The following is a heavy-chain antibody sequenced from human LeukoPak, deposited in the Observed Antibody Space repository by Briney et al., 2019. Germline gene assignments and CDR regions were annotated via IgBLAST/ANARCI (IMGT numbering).Heavy chain of an antibody. J-gene: IGHJ3*01. CDR3: ARGHASGWTRDAFDL. D-gene: IGHD6-19*01. Sequence: GGSLRLSCAASGFTFSSYSMNWVRQAPGKGLEWVSSISSSSSYIYYADSVKGRFTVSRDNARNTLYLQMNSLGVDDTAVYYCARGHASGWTRDAFDLWGQGTMLTVSS. CDR1: GFTFSSYS. V-gene: IGHV3-21*01. CDR2: ISSSSSYI.